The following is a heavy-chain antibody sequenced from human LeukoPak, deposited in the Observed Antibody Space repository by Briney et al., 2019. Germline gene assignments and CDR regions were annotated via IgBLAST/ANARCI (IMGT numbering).Heavy chain of an antibody. V-gene: IGHV4-34*01. D-gene: IGHD2-2*01. CDR2: INHSGST. J-gene: IGHJ4*02. CDR1: GGSFSGYY. Sequence: SETLSLTCAVYGGSFSGYYWSWIRQPPGKGLEWIGEINHSGSTNYNPSLKSRVTISVDTSKNQSSLKLSSVTAADTAVYYCARAIGCSSTSCRNDYWGQGTLVTVSS. CDR3: ARAIGCSSTSCRNDY.